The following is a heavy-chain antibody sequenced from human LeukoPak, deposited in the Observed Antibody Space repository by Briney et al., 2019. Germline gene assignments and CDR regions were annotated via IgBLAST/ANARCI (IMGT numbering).Heavy chain of an antibody. CDR3: AVSSSWSLYYFDY. J-gene: IGHJ4*02. CDR2: IYYSGST. D-gene: IGHD6-13*01. V-gene: IGHV4-59*08. CDR1: GCSISSYY. Sequence: PSETLSLTYTVSGCSISSYYWSWIRYPPDKALEWIGYIYYSGSTNYNPSLKSRVTISVDTSKNQFSLKLSSVTAADTAVYYCAVSSSWSLYYFDYWGQGTLVTVSS.